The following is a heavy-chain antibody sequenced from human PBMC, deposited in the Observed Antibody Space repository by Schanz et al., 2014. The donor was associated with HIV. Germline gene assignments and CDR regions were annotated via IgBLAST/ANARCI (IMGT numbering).Heavy chain of an antibody. D-gene: IGHD3-22*01. CDR2: ISYDGTNK. V-gene: IGHV3-30*18. J-gene: IGHJ6*02. CDR3: AKDRNHYDSRYRGKGNYYYYYGMDV. Sequence: QVQLVESGGGVVQPGRSLRLSCAASGFTFSTNDMHWVRQVPGKGLEWVAVISYDGTNKKFADSVKGRFTISRDNSKNTLYLQMKSLRPEDTAVYYCAKDRNHYDSRYRGKGNYYYYYGMDVWGQGTTVTVSS. CDR1: GFTFSTND.